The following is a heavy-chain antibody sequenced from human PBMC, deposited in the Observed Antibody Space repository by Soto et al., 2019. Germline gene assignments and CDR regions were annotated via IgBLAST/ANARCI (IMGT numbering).Heavy chain of an antibody. Sequence: SETLSLTCTVSGGSVSSGSYYWSWIRQPPGKGLEWIGYIYYSGSTNYNPSLKSRVTISVDTSKNQFSLKLSSVTAADTAVYYCASIRSRGWGDAFDIWGQGTMVTVSS. CDR3: ASIRSRGWGDAFDI. V-gene: IGHV4-61*01. J-gene: IGHJ3*02. CDR2: IYYSGST. CDR1: GGSVSSGSYY. D-gene: IGHD6-19*01.